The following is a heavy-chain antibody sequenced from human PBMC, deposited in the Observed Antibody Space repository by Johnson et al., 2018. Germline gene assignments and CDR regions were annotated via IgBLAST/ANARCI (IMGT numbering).Heavy chain of an antibody. J-gene: IGHJ6*02. CDR2: ISYDGTNK. CDR1: GFTFSSYV. Sequence: QVQLVQSGGGFVQPGRSLRLSCAASGFTFSSYVMHWVRQAPGKGLEWVAVISYDGTNKYYADSVKGRFTISRDNSKNTLYLQMNSLRAEDTAVYYCATDHWSSSWYSGYYYYGMDVWGQGTTVTVSS. V-gene: IGHV3-30*03. CDR3: ATDHWSSSWYSGYYYYGMDV. D-gene: IGHD6-13*01.